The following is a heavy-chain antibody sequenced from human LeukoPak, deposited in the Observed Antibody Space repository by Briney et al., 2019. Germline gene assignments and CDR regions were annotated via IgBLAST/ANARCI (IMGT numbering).Heavy chain of an antibody. CDR2: INHSGST. V-gene: IGHV4-34*01. J-gene: IGHJ4*02. CDR1: GGAFSGYY. CDR3: ARGSSGIAAAVTCDY. Sequence: PSETLSLTCAVYGGAFSGYYWSWIRQPPGKGLEWIGEINHSGSTNYNPSLKSRVTISVDTSKNQFSLKLSSVTAADTAVYYCARGSSGIAAAVTCDYWGQGTLVTVSS. D-gene: IGHD6-13*01.